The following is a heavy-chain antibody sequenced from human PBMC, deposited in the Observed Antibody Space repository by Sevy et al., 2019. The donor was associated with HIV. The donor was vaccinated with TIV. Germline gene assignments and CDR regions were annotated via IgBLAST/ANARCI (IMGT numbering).Heavy chain of an antibody. V-gene: IGHV3-66*01. CDR1: GFTVNSNY. D-gene: IGHD5-18*01. CDR3: ARGTSGYGYPLNY. Sequence: GGSLRLSCAASGFTVNSNYMTWVRQAPGKGLEGVSVIHSDDTTYHADSVKDRFTISRDNFKNTLYLHMSSLRAEDTAVYYCARGTSGYGYPLNYWGKGTLVTVSS. J-gene: IGHJ4*02. CDR2: IHSDDTT.